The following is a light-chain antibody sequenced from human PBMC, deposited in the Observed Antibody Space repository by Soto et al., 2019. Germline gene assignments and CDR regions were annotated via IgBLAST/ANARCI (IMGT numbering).Light chain of an antibody. J-gene: IGLJ2*01. CDR3: CSYARSNTV. V-gene: IGLV2-23*02. CDR1: SSDFGNSRL. Sequence: QSVLTQPASVSGSPGQSITISCTGISSDFGNSRLVSWYQQHPDKAPKLIIYEVRKRPSGVSSRFSGSSSGNTASLTISGLQAEDEADYYCCSYARSNTVFGGGTKLTVL. CDR2: EVR.